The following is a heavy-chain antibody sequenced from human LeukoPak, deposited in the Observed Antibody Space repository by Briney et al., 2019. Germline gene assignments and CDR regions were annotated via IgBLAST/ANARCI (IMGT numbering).Heavy chain of an antibody. CDR2: VTGNGDNT. CDR3: ARDRNYFEALHRSY. CDR1: GFTFSSYA. V-gene: IGHV3-23*01. D-gene: IGHD3-10*01. J-gene: IGHJ4*02. Sequence: GGSLRLSCAASGFTFSSYAMSWVRQAPGKGLEWFSSVTGNGDNTFHADSVKGRFTISRDNSKNMLYLQINSLRAEDTAVYYCARDRNYFEALHRSYWGQGTLVTVSS.